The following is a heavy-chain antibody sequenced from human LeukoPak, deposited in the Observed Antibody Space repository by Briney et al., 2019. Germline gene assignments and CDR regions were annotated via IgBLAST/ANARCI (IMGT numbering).Heavy chain of an antibody. V-gene: IGHV5-51*03. J-gene: IGHJ5*02. D-gene: IGHD3-22*01. CDR1: GYSFTSYW. CDR2: IYPGDSDT. CDR3: ARERYYYDSSGYYYEYNWFDP. Sequence: GESLKISCKGSGYSFTSYWIGWVRQMPGKGLEWMGIIYPGDSDTRYSPSFQGQVTISADKSISTAYLQWGSLKASDTAMYYCARERYYYDSSGYYYEYNWFDPWGQGTLVTVSS.